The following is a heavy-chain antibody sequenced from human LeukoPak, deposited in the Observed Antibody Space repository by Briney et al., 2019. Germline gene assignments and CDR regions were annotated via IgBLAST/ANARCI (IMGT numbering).Heavy chain of an antibody. Sequence: SQTLSLTCTVSGGSISSGGYYWSWIRQHPGKGLEWIGYIYYSGSTYYNPSLKSRVTISVDTSKNQFSLKLSSVTAADTAVYYCASTPYDYVWGSYRYALYFDYWGQGTLVTASS. D-gene: IGHD3-16*02. CDR3: ASTPYDYVWGSYRYALYFDY. CDR1: GGSISSGGYY. CDR2: IYYSGST. V-gene: IGHV4-31*03. J-gene: IGHJ4*02.